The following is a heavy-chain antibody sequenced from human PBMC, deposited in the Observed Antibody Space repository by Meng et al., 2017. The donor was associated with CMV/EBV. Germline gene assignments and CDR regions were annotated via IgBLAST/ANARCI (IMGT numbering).Heavy chain of an antibody. J-gene: IGHJ4*02. CDR1: GFTFSSYE. CDR2: ISSSGSTI. Sequence: GESLKISCAASGFTFSSYEMNWVRQAPGKGLEWVSYISSSGSTIYYADSVKGRFTISRDNAKNSLYLQMNSLRAEDTAVYYCARVVPAAIGGRGGPFDYWGQGTLVTVSS. D-gene: IGHD2-2*02. V-gene: IGHV3-48*03. CDR3: ARVVPAAIGGRGGPFDY.